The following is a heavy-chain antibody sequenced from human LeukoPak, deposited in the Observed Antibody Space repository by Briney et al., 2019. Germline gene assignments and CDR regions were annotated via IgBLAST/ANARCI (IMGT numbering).Heavy chain of an antibody. CDR3: ASDYCSGTSCKDAFDY. CDR1: GFTFSSHS. CDR2: INSICTYI. J-gene: IGHJ4*02. V-gene: IGHV3-21*01. D-gene: IGHD2-2*01. Sequence: GGSLTLSCAASGFTFSSHSMNWVRQAPGKGLEWVSSINSICTYIYYVESVNGRFTISRHNDKNSLYLQMNSLRAEGTAVYYCASDYCSGTSCKDAFDYWGQGTLVTVSS.